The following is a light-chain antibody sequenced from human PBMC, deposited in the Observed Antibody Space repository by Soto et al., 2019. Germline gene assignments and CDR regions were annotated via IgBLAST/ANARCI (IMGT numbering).Light chain of an antibody. CDR2: AAS. V-gene: IGKV1-39*01. Sequence: DIQMTQSPSSLSASVGDRVTITCRASQSISSYLNWYQHKPGKAPKLLIYAASSLQSGVPSRFSGSGSGTDFTLTISSLPPEDFATYYCQQSYSIPYTFGQGTKVDIK. J-gene: IGKJ2*01. CDR3: QQSYSIPYT. CDR1: QSISSY.